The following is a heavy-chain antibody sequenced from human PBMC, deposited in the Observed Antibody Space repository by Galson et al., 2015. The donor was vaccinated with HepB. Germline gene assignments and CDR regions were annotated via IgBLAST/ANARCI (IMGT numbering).Heavy chain of an antibody. V-gene: IGHV3-30-3*01. CDR1: GFTFSRYG. CDR2: ISYDGSND. Sequence: SLRLSCAASGFTFSRYGLHWVRQAPGKGLEWVAAISYDGSNDYYVDSVKGRFTISRDNSKNTLDLQMNSLRAEDTAVYYCAREVRDHYDSGGSVRYYNYRLDLWGQGTTVTVSS. CDR3: AREVRDHYDSGGSVRYYNYRLDL. D-gene: IGHD3-22*01. J-gene: IGHJ6*02.